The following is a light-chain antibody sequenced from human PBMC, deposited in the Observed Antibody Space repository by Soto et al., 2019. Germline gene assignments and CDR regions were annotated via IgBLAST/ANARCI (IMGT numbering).Light chain of an antibody. CDR1: QTISSN. Sequence: EILMTQSPSTLSGSPGDRATLSCRASQTISSNLAWYQQKPGQAPRLLIYRASTRATGIPARFSGSGSGTDFTLTITSLQPEDFAAYYCRQFLTEPRTFGQGTKVDIK. J-gene: IGKJ1*01. CDR2: RAS. CDR3: RQFLTEPRT. V-gene: IGKV3-15*01.